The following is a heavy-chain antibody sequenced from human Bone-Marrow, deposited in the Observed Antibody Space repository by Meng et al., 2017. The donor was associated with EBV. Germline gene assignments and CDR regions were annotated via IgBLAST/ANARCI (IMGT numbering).Heavy chain of an antibody. Sequence: QVQLQPAGPGPAKPSHTLSLTGASSGDSVSRNSAAWHWIRQSPSRGLEWLGRTYYRSKWYTDYAVSVKSRITINPDTSKNQFSLQLNSVTPEDTAVYYCARGDYSSSPSFWGQGTLVTVSS. CDR1: GDSVSRNSAA. CDR2: TYYRSKWYT. V-gene: IGHV6-1*01. J-gene: IGHJ4*02. D-gene: IGHD3-22*01. CDR3: ARGDYSSSPSF.